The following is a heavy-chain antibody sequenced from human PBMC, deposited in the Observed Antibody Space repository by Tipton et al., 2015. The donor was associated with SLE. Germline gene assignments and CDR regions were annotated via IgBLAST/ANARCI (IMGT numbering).Heavy chain of an antibody. Sequence: TLSLTCTVSNGSISNYYWSWIRQPPGKGLEWIGYIYYSGSTNYNPSLRSRVTISVDTSKNQFSLKLTSVTAADTAVYYCARGAAGDHWGQGTLVTVSS. J-gene: IGHJ4*02. D-gene: IGHD2-15*01. CDR2: IYYSGST. CDR3: ARGAAGDH. CDR1: NGSISNYY. V-gene: IGHV4-59*01.